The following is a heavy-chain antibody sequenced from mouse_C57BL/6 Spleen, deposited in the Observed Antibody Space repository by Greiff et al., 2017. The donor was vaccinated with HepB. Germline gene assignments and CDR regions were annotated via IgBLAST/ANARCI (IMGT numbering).Heavy chain of an antibody. V-gene: IGHV1-4*01. CDR1: GYTFTSYT. CDR3: AREEISITTVVDWYFDV. D-gene: IGHD1-1*01. J-gene: IGHJ1*03. CDR2: INPSSGYT. Sequence: QVQLQQSGAELARPGASVKMSCKASGYTFTSYTMHWVKQRPGQGLEWIGYINPSSGYTKYNQKFKDKATLTADKSSSTAYMQLSSLTSEDSAVYYCAREEISITTVVDWYFDVWGTGTTVTVSS.